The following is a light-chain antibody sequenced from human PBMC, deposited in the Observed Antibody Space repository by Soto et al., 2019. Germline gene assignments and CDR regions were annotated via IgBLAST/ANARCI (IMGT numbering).Light chain of an antibody. CDR1: SSNIGSNY. Sequence: QSVLTQPPSASGTPGQRVNISCSGSSSNIGSNYVYWYRQFPGTAPKLLIQRNNQRPSGVPARFSGSKSGTSASLAISGLQAEDEAEYYCISYTSSSTYVFGTGTKLTVL. J-gene: IGLJ1*01. CDR2: RNN. V-gene: IGLV1-47*01. CDR3: ISYTSSSTYV.